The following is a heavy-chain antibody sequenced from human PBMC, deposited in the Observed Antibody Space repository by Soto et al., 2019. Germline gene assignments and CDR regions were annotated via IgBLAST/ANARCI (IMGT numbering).Heavy chain of an antibody. CDR1: GFTFSDYY. D-gene: IGHD6-6*01. V-gene: IGHV3-11*01. CDR3: ARDKGQLVPADGY. J-gene: IGHJ4*02. CDR2: ITSSGSSI. Sequence: LRLSCAASGFTFSDYYMSWIRQAPGKGLEWVSYITSSGSSIYYADSVKGRFTISRDNAKNSLYLQMNSLRAEDTAVYYCARDKGQLVPADGYWGQGTLVTVPS.